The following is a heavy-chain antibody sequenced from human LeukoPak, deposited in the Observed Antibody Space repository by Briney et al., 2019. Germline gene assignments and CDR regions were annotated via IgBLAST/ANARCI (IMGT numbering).Heavy chain of an antibody. CDR3: VYYDSSGYYYGRLRY. V-gene: IGHV3-23*01. CDR1: AFTFHSHA. J-gene: IGHJ4*02. D-gene: IGHD3-22*01. CDR2: ISATGGAT. Sequence: GGSLRLSGAASAFTFHSHAMSWVRQTPGKGLEWVSGISATGGATLYADSVRGRFTIARDNSKNTLYLHMDSLRADDTAVYFCVYYDSSGYYYGRLRYWGQGTPVSVSS.